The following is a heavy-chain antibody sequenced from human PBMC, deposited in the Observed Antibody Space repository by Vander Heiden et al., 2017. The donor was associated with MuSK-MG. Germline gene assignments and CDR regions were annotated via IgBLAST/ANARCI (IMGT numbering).Heavy chain of an antibody. CDR1: GGPITSSSYY. V-gene: IGHV4-39*07. Sequence: QLQLQEPGPGLVRPSETLSLTCTVSGGPITSSSYYWGWIRQPPGKGLEWIGTIYYDGSNYYSPSLRSRLTISIDTSKNQFSLKLRSVTAADTAVYYCARGPGDFLLTLTNWGQGILVTVSS. J-gene: IGHJ4*02. CDR2: IYYDGSN. D-gene: IGHD7-27*01. CDR3: ARGPGDFLLTLTN.